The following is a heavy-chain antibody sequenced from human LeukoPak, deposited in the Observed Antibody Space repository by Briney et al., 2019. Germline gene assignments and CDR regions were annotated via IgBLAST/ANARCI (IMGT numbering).Heavy chain of an antibody. CDR3: ARAREVNSGWHGNDY. CDR2: VQQDGTDK. D-gene: IGHD6-19*01. CDR1: GFTFSSYW. Sequence: AGGSMRLSCAASGFTFSSYWMSWVRQAPGKGLGWVANVQQDGTDKNYVDSVKGRFIISRDSAKNSLYLQMNSRRAEDTAVYYCARAREVNSGWHGNDYWGQGTLVTVSS. J-gene: IGHJ4*02. V-gene: IGHV3-7*02.